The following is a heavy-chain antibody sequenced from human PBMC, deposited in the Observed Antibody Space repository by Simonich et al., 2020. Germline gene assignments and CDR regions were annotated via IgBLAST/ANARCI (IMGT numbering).Heavy chain of an antibody. J-gene: IGHJ4*02. V-gene: IGHV1-18*01. CDR3: ARGGWRLWFGESNDY. CDR1: CSTFTSYG. D-gene: IGHD3-10*01. Sequence: QVQLVQSGAEVKQPGASVKVSCKASCSTFTSYGISWVRQAPGQGREWMGWSSAYKCNTNEAQKLQGRCTMTTDTYTSTAYMELRSLRADDTAVYYGARGGWRLWFGESNDYWGQGTLVTVSS. CDR2: SSAYKCNT.